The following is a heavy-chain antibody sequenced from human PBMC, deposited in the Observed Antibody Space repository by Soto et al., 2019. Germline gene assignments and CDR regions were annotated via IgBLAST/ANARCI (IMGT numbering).Heavy chain of an antibody. CDR2: IYYSGST. CDR1: GGSISSYY. J-gene: IGHJ6*02. CDR3: ARDLYYGMDV. V-gene: IGHV4-59*01. Sequence: LSLTCTVSGGSISSYYWSWIRQPPGKGLEWIGYIYYSGSTNYNPSLKSRVTISVDTSKNQFSLKLSSVTAADTAVYYCARDLYYGMDVWGQGATVTVSS.